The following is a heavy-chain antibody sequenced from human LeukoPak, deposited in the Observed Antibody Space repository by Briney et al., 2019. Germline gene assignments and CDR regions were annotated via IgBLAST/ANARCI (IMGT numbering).Heavy chain of an antibody. V-gene: IGHV4-59*02. CDR2: IYYTGST. D-gene: IGHD3-3*01. CDR1: GGSVSSHY. CDR3: ARAPLVYDFWSGYQDLYYMDV. J-gene: IGHJ6*03. Sequence: SETPSLTCTVSGGSVSSHYWSWIRQPPGKGLECIGFIYYTGSTNYNPSLKSRVTISIDTSKNQFSLKVSSVTAADTAVYYCARAPLVYDFWSGYQDLYYMDVWGKGTTVTVSS.